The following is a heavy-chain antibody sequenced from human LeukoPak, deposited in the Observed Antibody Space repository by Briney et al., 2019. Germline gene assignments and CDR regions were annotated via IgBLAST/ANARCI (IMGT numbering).Heavy chain of an antibody. Sequence: GGSLRLSCAASGFTFRDYSMNWVRQAPGKGLEWVSSISKSGGSIYYPDSVKGRFTVSRDNAKNSLYLQMNSLRAEDTAVYYCAKTPSQYDFWSGYRPNGMDVWGQGTTVTVSS. J-gene: IGHJ6*02. D-gene: IGHD3-3*01. V-gene: IGHV3-21*04. CDR1: GFTFRDYS. CDR2: ISKSGGSI. CDR3: AKTPSQYDFWSGYRPNGMDV.